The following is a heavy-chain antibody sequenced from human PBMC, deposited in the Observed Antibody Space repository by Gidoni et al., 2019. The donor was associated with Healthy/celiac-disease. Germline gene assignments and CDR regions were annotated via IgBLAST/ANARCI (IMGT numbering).Heavy chain of an antibody. CDR2: ISSSSSYT. Sequence: QVQLVESGGGLVKPGGSLRLSCAASGFTFSDYYMSWIRPAPGKGLEWVSYISSSSSYTNYADSVKGRFTISRDNAKNSLYLQMNSLRAEDTAVYYCARDRWELLYYYYYMDVWGKGTTVTVSS. CDR3: ARDRWELLYYYYYMDV. CDR1: GFTFSDYY. J-gene: IGHJ6*03. V-gene: IGHV3-11*06. D-gene: IGHD1-26*01.